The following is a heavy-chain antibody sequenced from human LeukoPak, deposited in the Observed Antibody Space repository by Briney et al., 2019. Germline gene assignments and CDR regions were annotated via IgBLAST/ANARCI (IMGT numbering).Heavy chain of an antibody. CDR3: ARDEGWTRELFDY. CDR1: GYTFTGYY. J-gene: IGHJ4*02. Sequence: ASVKVSCKASGYTFTGYYMHWVRQAPGQGLEWMGRINPNSGGTNHAQKFQGRVTMTRDTSISTAYMELSRPRSDDTAVYYCARDEGWTRELFDYWGQGTLVTVS. D-gene: IGHD6-19*01. V-gene: IGHV1-2*06. CDR2: INPNSGGT.